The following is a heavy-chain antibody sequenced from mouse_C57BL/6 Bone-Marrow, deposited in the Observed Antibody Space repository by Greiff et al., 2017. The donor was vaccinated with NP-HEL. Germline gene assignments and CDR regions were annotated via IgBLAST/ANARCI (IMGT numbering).Heavy chain of an antibody. CDR1: GFSLTSYG. CDR2: IWSGGST. D-gene: IGHD2-3*01. V-gene: IGHV2-2*01. J-gene: IGHJ4*01. CDR3: ARKRWLLPYCAMDY. Sequence: VQLQESGPGLVQPSPSLSITCTVSGFSLTSYGVHWVRQSPGTGLEWLGVIWSGGSTDYNAAFLSRLSISKDNSKSQVFIKMNRLQADDTAIYYCARKRWLLPYCAMDYWGQGTSVTVSS.